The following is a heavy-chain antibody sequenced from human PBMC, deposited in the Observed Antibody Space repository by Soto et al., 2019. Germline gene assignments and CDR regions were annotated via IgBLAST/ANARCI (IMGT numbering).Heavy chain of an antibody. CDR3: VRGYQSFYV. J-gene: IGHJ3*01. CDR2: SRNKANSYST. Sequence: EVRLVESGGGLVQPGGSLRLSCVVSGFTFSAHYMDWVRQAPGKGLEWVGRSRNKANSYSTVYAASVQGRFTISRDDSKNSLYLQINSLKTDDTAVYYCVRGYQSFYVWGQGTVVTVSS. V-gene: IGHV3-72*01. D-gene: IGHD2-2*01. CDR1: GFTFSAHY.